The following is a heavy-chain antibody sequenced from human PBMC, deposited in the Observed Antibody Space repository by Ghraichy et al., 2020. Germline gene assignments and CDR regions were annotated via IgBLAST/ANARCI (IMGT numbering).Heavy chain of an antibody. Sequence: GGSLRLSCAASGFTFSSYSMNWVRQAPGKGLEWVSSISSSSSYIYYADSVKGRFTISRDNAKNSLYLQMNSLRAEDTAVYYCARDRGLEVGSGSYNYYYYGMDVWGQGTTVTVSS. CDR1: GFTFSSYS. J-gene: IGHJ6*02. D-gene: IGHD3-10*01. V-gene: IGHV3-21*01. CDR2: ISSSSSYI. CDR3: ARDRGLEVGSGSYNYYYYGMDV.